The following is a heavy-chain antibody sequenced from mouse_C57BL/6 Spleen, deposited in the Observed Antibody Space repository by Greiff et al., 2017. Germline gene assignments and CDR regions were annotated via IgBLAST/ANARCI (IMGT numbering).Heavy chain of an antibody. CDR2: IDPSDSYT. CDR1: GYTFTSYW. J-gene: IGHJ4*01. CDR3: ARSSVVEDYGLAY. Sequence: QVQLQQPGAELVMPGASVKLSCKASGYTFTSYWMHWVKQRPGQGLEWIGEIDPSDSYTNYNQKFKGKSTLTVDKSSSTAYMQLSSLTSCDSAVYYCARSSVVEDYGLAYWGQGTSVTVSS. V-gene: IGHV1-69*01. D-gene: IGHD1-1*01.